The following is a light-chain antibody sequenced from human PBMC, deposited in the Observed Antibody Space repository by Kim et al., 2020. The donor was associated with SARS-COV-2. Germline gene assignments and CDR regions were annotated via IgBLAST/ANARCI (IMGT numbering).Light chain of an antibody. CDR3: ATWDDRLNGLT. CDR1: SSNIGNNA. Sequence: QSVLTQPPSVSEAPGQRVTISCSGSSSNIGNNAVSWYQQLPGQAPKLLIYYDDLLPSGVSDRFSGSKSDTSASLAIWGLRSEDEADYYCATWDDRLNGLTFGGGTQLTVL. V-gene: IGLV1-36*01. CDR2: YDD. J-gene: IGLJ2*01.